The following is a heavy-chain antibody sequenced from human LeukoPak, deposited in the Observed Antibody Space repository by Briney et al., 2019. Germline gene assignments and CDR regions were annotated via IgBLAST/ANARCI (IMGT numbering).Heavy chain of an antibody. CDR1: GGSISSSSYY. CDR2: IYYSGST. CDR3: ARVNYYDSSGYWTRREYYFDY. J-gene: IGHJ4*02. D-gene: IGHD3-22*01. Sequence: SETLSLTCTVSGGSISSSSYYWGWIRQPPGKGLEWIGSIYYSGSTYYNPSLKSRVTISVDTSKNQFSLKLSSVTAADTAVYYCARVNYYDSSGYWTRREYYFDYWGQGTLVTVSS. V-gene: IGHV4-39*07.